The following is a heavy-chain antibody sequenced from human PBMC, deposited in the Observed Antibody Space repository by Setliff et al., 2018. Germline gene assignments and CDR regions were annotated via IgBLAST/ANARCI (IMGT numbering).Heavy chain of an antibody. CDR2: VYASGST. D-gene: IGHD2-8*02. Sequence: PSETLSLTCTVSGGSISSGSYYWSWIRQPAGKGLEWIGQVYASGSTNYNPSLKSRVTILVDTSKNQFSLKLSSVTAADTAVYYCAVYNTGSSKDHYWGQGTPVTVSS. CDR3: AVYNTGSSKDHY. J-gene: IGHJ4*02. V-gene: IGHV4-61*09. CDR1: GGSISSGSYY.